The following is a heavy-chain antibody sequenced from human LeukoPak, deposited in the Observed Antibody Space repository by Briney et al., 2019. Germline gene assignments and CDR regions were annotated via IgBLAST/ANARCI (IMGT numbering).Heavy chain of an antibody. CDR1: GFTFSSYS. CDR2: ISSSSSYI. Sequence: PGGSLRLSCAASGFTFSSYSMNWVRQAPGKGLEWVSSISSSSSYIYYADSVKGRFTISKDNSKNTLYLQMNSLRAEDTAVYYCAKAPTYGLDVWGQGTTVTVSS. V-gene: IGHV3-21*04. CDR3: AKAPTYGLDV. J-gene: IGHJ6*02.